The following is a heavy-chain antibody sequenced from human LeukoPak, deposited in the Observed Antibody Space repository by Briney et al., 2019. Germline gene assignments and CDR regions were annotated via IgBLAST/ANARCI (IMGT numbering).Heavy chain of an antibody. Sequence: GGSLSLSCAASGFPFINYWMTWVRQAPGKGLEWVANIKQDGSEKYYVDSVKGRFTISRDNAKNSLYLQMNSLRAEDTAVYYCARSETTYYYDSSVYFYYYYGMDVWGQGTTVTVSS. CDR1: GFPFINYW. D-gene: IGHD3-22*01. CDR3: ARSETTYYYDSSVYFYYYYGMDV. V-gene: IGHV3-7*01. CDR2: IKQDGSEK. J-gene: IGHJ6*02.